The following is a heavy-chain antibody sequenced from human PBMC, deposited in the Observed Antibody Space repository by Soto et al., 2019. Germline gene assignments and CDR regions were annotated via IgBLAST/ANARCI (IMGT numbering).Heavy chain of an antibody. CDR3: ARDQISGWYDN. D-gene: IGHD6-19*01. CDR2: MGGSVDSK. Sequence: EVQLLESGGGLVKPGGSLRLSCAASGFAFGRDALSWVRQAPGKGLEWVSAMGGSVDSKSYADSVKGRFTISRDDPKNTLFLEMNSLSPEDTAIYFCARDQISGWYDNWGQGTLVTVSS. CDR1: GFAFGRDA. V-gene: IGHV3-23*01. J-gene: IGHJ5*02.